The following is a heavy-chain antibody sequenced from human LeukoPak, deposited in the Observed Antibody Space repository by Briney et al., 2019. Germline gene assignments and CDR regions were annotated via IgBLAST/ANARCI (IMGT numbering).Heavy chain of an antibody. V-gene: IGHV4-61*01. CDR3: ARAISSGWYFSGYYFDY. CDR2: IYYSGST. CDR1: GGSVSSGSYY. J-gene: IGHJ4*02. D-gene: IGHD6-19*01. Sequence: SETLSLTCTVSGGSVSSGSYYWSWIRQPPGKGLEWIGYIYYSGSTNYNPSLKSRVTISVDTSKNQFSLKLSSVTAADTAVYHCARAISSGWYFSGYYFDYWGQGTLVTVSS.